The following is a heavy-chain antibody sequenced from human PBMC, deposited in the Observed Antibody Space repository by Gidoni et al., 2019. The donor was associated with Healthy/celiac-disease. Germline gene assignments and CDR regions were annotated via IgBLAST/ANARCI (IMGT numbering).Heavy chain of an antibody. CDR3: ARAPHSSGWSPFGY. Sequence: EVQLVESGGGLVQPGGSLRLSCAASGFTFSSYSMNWVRQAPGKGLEWVSYISSSSSTIYYADSVKGRFTISRDNAKNSLYLQMNSLRAEDTAVYYCARAPHSSGWSPFGYWGQGTLVTVSS. J-gene: IGHJ4*02. V-gene: IGHV3-48*04. CDR1: GFTFSSYS. D-gene: IGHD6-19*01. CDR2: ISSSSSTI.